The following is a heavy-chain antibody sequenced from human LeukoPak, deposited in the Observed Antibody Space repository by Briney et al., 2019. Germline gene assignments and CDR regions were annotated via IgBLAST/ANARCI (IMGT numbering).Heavy chain of an antibody. CDR1: GGSFSGYY. D-gene: IGHD1-26*01. CDR2: INHSGST. Sequence: NPSETLSLTCAVYGGSFSGYYWSWIRQPPGKGLEWIGEINHSGSTNYNPSLKSRVTISVDTSKNQFSLKLSSVTAADTAVYYCARGLVGATPGDWFDPWGQGTLVTVSS. J-gene: IGHJ5*02. V-gene: IGHV4-34*01. CDR3: ARGLVGATPGDWFDP.